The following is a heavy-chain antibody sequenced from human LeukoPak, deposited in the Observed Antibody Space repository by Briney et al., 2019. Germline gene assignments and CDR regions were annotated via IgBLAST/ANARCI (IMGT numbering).Heavy chain of an antibody. CDR1: GGSISGSNW. V-gene: IGHV4-4*02. Sequence: PSETLSLTCAVSGGSISGSNWWSWVRQSPGKGLEWIGEIYHPGSTNYNPSLKSRVIISVDKSKNQFSLKLTSLTAADTAVYYCARHGSSYSFDYWGQGTLVTVSS. CDR3: ARHGSSYSFDY. CDR2: IYHPGST. J-gene: IGHJ4*02. D-gene: IGHD6-13*01.